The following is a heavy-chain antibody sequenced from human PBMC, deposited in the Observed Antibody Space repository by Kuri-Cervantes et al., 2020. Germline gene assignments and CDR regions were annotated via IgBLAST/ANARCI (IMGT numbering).Heavy chain of an antibody. CDR2: IYYSGST. Sequence: SETLSLTCTVSGGSISSSSYYWGWTRQPPGKGLEWIGSIYYSGSTYYNPSLKSRVTISVDTSKNQFSLKLSSVTAADTAVYYCARPYYYYYYMDVWGKGTTVTVSS. CDR1: GGSISSSSYY. V-gene: IGHV4-39*01. J-gene: IGHJ6*03. CDR3: ARPYYYYYYMDV.